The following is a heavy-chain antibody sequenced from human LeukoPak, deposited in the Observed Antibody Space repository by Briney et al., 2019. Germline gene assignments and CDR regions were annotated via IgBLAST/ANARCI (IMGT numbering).Heavy chain of an antibody. CDR1: GYTFTSYD. J-gene: IGHJ6*02. D-gene: IGHD3-3*01. CDR2: MNPNSGNT. CDR3: ARVPTYYDFWSGYYSYYYYDMDV. V-gene: IGHV1-8*01. Sequence: ASVKVSCKASGYTFTSYDINWVRQATGQGLEWMGWMNPNSGNTGYAQKFQGRVTMTRNTSISTAYMELSSLRSEDTAVYYCARVPTYYDFWSGYYSYYYYDMDVWGQGTTVTVSS.